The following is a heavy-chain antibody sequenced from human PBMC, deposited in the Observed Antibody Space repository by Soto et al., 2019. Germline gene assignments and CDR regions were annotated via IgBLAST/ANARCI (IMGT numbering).Heavy chain of an antibody. V-gene: IGHV3-33*01. CDR3: AREPLVGAKHYYGMDV. J-gene: IGHJ6*02. CDR1: GFTFSSYG. D-gene: IGHD1-26*01. CDR2: IWYDGSNK. Sequence: GGSRRVSWAASGFTFSSYGMHWVRQAPGKGLEWVAVIWYDGSNKYYADSVKGRFTISRDNSKNTLYLQMNSLRAEDTAVYYCAREPLVGAKHYYGMDVRGQGTTVTVSS.